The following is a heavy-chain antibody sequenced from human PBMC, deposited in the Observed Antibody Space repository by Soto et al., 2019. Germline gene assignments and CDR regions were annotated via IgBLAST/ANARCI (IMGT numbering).Heavy chain of an antibody. V-gene: IGHV4-61*01. CDR3: AATPRY. CDR1: GGSVSSGNYF. CDR2: ISNSGST. J-gene: IGHJ4*02. Sequence: PSETLSLTCSVSGGSVSSGNYFWSWVRQPPGKGLEWIGYISNSGSTNYNPSLESRVTISVETSKNQISLNLIFVTAADTAVYYCAATPRYWGQGALVTVSS.